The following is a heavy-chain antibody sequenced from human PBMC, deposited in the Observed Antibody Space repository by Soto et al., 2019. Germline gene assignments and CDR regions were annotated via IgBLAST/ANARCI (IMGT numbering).Heavy chain of an antibody. V-gene: IGHV5-51*01. Sequence: PGESLKISCKGSGYSFTSYWIGWVRQMPGKGLEWMGIIYPGGSDTRYSPSFQGQVTISADKSISTAYLQWSSLKASDTAMYLFARGYWSGGSRQGPRAFGNWGQRTKVT. CDR1: GYSFTSYW. D-gene: IGHD2-15*01. J-gene: IGHJ3*02. CDR3: ARGYWSGGSRQGPRAFGN. CDR2: IYPGGSDT.